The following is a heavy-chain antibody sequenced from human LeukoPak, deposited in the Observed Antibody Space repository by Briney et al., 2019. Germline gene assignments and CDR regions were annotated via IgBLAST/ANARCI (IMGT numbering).Heavy chain of an antibody. V-gene: IGHV7-4-1*02. D-gene: IGHD3-16*02. J-gene: IGHJ4*02. CDR1: GYTFTSYA. Sequence: ASVKVSCKASGYTFTSYAMNWLRQAPGQGLEWMGWINTNTGNPTYAQGFTGRFVFSLDTSVSTAYLQISSLKAEDTAVYYCATLVRLGELSPPDYWGQGTLVTVSS. CDR3: ATLVRLGELSPPDY. CDR2: INTNTGNP.